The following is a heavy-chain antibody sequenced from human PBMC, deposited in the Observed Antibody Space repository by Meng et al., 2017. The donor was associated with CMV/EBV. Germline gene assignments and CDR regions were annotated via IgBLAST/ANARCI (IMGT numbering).Heavy chain of an antibody. CDR3: AKIPNDGGAFDI. J-gene: IGHJ3*02. V-gene: IGHV3-30*02. CDR1: RFTFSSHG. Sequence: ASSRFTFSSHGIRWFRQAPGEGLEWVAFIRYDGSNKYYADSVKSRFTISRDNSKNTLYLQMNSLRAEDTAVYYCAKIPNDGGAFDIWGQGTMVTVSS. D-gene: IGHD1-1*01. CDR2: IRYDGSNK.